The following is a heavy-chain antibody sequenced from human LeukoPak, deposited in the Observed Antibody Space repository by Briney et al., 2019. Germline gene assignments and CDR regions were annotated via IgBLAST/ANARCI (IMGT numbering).Heavy chain of an antibody. CDR2: IYYSGST. D-gene: IGHD6-13*01. CDR1: GGSISSYY. J-gene: IGHJ4*02. V-gene: IGHV4-59*08. CDR3: ARSSSWYMFFDY. Sequence: SETLSLTCTVSGGSISSYYWSWIRQPPGKGLEWIGYIYYSGSTNHNPSLKSRVTISVDTSKNQFSLKLSSVTAADTAVYYCARSSSWYMFFDYWGQGTLVTVSS.